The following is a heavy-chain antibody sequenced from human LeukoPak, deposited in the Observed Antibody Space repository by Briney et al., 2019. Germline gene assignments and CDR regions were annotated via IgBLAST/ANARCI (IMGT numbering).Heavy chain of an antibody. CDR2: INHSGST. V-gene: IGHV4-34*01. Sequence: SETLSLTCAVYGGSFSDYYWSWIRQPPGKGLEWIGEINHSGSTNYNPSLKSRVTISVDTSKNQFSLKLTSVTAADTAVYYCARADDILALGAFDIWGQGTMVTVSS. CDR3: ARADDILALGAFDI. D-gene: IGHD3-9*01. CDR1: GGSFSDYY. J-gene: IGHJ3*02.